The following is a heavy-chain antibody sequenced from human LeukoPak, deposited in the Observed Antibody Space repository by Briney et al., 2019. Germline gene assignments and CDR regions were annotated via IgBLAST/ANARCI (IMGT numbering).Heavy chain of an antibody. CDR2: IYYSGST. Sequence: SETLSLTCTVSGGSISSSSYYWGWLRPPPGKGLEWIGSIYYSGSTYYNPSLKSRVTISVDTSKNQFPLKLSSVTAADTAVYYSARHWNVLRFLEWLLPGFDPWGQGTLVTVSS. D-gene: IGHD3-3*01. CDR1: GGSISSSSYY. J-gene: IGHJ5*02. CDR3: ARHWNVLRFLEWLLPGFDP. V-gene: IGHV4-39*01.